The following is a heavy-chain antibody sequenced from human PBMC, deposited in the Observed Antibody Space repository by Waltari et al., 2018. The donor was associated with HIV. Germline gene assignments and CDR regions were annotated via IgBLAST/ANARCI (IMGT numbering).Heavy chain of an antibody. Sequence: QVQLQESGPGLVKPSETLSLTCTVSGGSISSYYWSWIRQPPGKGLEWIGYIYYSGSTNYNPSLKSRVTISVDTSKNQFSLKLSSVTAADTAVYYCAGGGAGDYATRNDYWGQGTLVTVSS. CDR1: GGSISSYY. D-gene: IGHD4-17*01. V-gene: IGHV4-59*08. CDR3: AGGGAGDYATRNDY. CDR2: IYYSGST. J-gene: IGHJ4*02.